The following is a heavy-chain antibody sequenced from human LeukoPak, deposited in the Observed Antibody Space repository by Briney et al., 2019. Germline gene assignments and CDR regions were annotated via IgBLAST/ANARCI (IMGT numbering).Heavy chain of an antibody. CDR2: IYYSGST. CDR1: GGSISSGGYY. Sequence: SETLSLTCTASGGSISSGGYYWSWTRQHPGKGLEWIGYIYYSGSTYYNPSLKSRVTISVDTSKNQFSLKLSSVTAADTAVYYCARGSTYYYDSSGYPIFDYWGQGTLVTVSS. D-gene: IGHD3-22*01. V-gene: IGHV4-31*03. CDR3: ARGSTYYYDSSGYPIFDY. J-gene: IGHJ4*02.